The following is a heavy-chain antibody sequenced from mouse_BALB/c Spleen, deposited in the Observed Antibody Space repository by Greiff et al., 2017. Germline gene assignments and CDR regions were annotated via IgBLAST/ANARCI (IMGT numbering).Heavy chain of an antibody. D-gene: IGHD2-4*01. V-gene: IGHV2-9*02. Sequence: VQLQESGPGLVAPSQSLSITCTVSGFSLTSYGVHWVRQPPGKGLEWLGVIWAGGSTNYNSALMSRLSISKDNSKSQVFLKMNSLQTDDTAMYYCAREGDYFAYWGQGTLVTVSA. CDR2: IWAGGST. CDR1: GFSLTSYG. CDR3: AREGDYFAY. J-gene: IGHJ3*01.